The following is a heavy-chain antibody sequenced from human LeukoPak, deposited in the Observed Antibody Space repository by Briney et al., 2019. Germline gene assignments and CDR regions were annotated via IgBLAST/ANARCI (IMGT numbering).Heavy chain of an antibody. D-gene: IGHD2-21*02. J-gene: IGHJ4*02. Sequence: GGSLRLSCAASGFNFANHATSWVRQTAGKGLEWVSAISGGGDITYYADSVKGRFTISRDNSKDTLFLQMHSLGPGDTAVYYCVREDTPATANYWGQGTLVTISS. CDR1: GFNFANHA. V-gene: IGHV3-23*01. CDR2: ISGGGDIT. CDR3: VREDTPATANY.